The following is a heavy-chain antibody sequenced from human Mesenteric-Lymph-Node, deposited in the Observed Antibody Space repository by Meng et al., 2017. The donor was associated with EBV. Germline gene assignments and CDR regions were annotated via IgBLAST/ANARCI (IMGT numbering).Heavy chain of an antibody. Sequence: QVQLQESGPGLVKPSQTLSLTCTVSGGSINSSDYHWGWIRQPPGKGLEWIGTIYYLGGTQYNPSLSSRLTISIDTSKNQFSLKLTSATAADTALYYCARGTPFDSWGQGTLVTVSS. CDR3: ARGTPFDS. CDR2: IYYLGGT. J-gene: IGHJ4*02. CDR1: GGSINSSDYH. D-gene: IGHD2-15*01. V-gene: IGHV4-39*07.